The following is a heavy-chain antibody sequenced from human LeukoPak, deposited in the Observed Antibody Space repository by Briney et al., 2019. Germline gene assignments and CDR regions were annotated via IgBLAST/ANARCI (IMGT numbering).Heavy chain of an antibody. CDR1: GYTFTGYY. D-gene: IGHD3-10*01. Sequence: GASVKVSCKASGYTFTGYYMHWVRQAPGQGLEWMGWINPNGGATKSAQKFQGRVTMTRDTSISTVYMELTSLTSDDTAVYYCARLLWFGEFLTGPTDPWGQGTQVIVSS. CDR3: ARLLWFGEFLTGPTDP. J-gene: IGHJ5*02. CDR2: INPNGGAT. V-gene: IGHV1-2*02.